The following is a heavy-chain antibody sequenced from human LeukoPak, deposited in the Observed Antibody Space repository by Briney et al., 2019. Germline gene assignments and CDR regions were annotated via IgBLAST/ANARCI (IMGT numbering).Heavy chain of an antibody. CDR1: GFTFSIYE. J-gene: IGHJ4*02. D-gene: IGHD3-10*01. CDR3: ARESMVRGVSYFDY. V-gene: IGHV3-48*03. Sequence: GGSLRLSCAASGFTFSIYEMNWVRQAPGKGLEWVSYISSSGSTIYYADSVKGRFTISRDSAKNSLFLQMNSLRAEDTAVYYCARESMVRGVSYFDYWGQGTLVTVSS. CDR2: ISSSGSTI.